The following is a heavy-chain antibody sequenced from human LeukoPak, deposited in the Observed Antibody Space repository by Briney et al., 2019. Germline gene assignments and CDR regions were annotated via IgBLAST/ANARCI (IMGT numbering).Heavy chain of an antibody. J-gene: IGHJ6*02. CDR1: GYTFTGYY. D-gene: IGHD6-25*01. CDR3: ATAPPPPGIAAAGPYYYYGMDV. V-gene: IGHV1-2*02. Sequence: ASVKVSCKASGYTFTGYYMHWVRQAPGQGLEWMGWINPNSGGTNYAQKFQGRVTMTRDTSISTAYMELSRLRSDDTAVYYCATAPPPPGIAAAGPYYYYGMDVWGQGTTVTVSS. CDR2: INPNSGGT.